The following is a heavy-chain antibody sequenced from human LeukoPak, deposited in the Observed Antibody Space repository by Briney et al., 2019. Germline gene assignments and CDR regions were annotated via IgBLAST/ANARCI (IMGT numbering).Heavy chain of an antibody. CDR3: ARGYSSGWYEGLFDS. J-gene: IGHJ4*02. V-gene: IGHV1-69*06. D-gene: IGHD6-19*01. CDR2: IIPIFGTA. Sequence: GASVKVSCKASGGTFSSYAISWVRQAPGQGLEWMGGIIPIFGTANYAQKFQGRVTITADKSTSTAYMELSSLRSEDTAVYYCARGYSSGWYEGLFDSWGQGTLVTVSS. CDR1: GGTFSSYA.